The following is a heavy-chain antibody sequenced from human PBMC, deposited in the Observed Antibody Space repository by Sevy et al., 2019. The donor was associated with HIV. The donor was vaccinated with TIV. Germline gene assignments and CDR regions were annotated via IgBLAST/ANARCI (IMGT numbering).Heavy chain of an antibody. J-gene: IGHJ5*02. V-gene: IGHV3-15*01. CDR3: TTQIPHCSSPCSYTFWFYP. D-gene: IGHD2-2*02. CDR1: GFTFSNAW. CDR2: IKSKTDGGTT. Sequence: GGSLRLSCAASGFTFSNAWMSWVRQAPGKGLEWVGRIKSKTDGGTTDYTAPVKGRFTISRDDSKNTLYLQMNSLKTDDTAVYYCTTQIPHCSSPCSYTFWFYPWGQGALVTFSS.